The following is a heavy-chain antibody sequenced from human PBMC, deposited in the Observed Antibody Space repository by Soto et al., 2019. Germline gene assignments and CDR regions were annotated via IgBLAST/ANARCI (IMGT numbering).Heavy chain of an antibody. CDR1: RFTFGAYW. V-gene: IGHV3-7*03. J-gene: IGHJ4*02. Sequence: EGHLVESGGGLVQPGGSQRLSCAASRFTFGAYWLSWVRQAPGKGLEWVANIKEDGSEKYYVDRVKGRFTISRDNAKKSLELQMNSLRAEDTAVYYCVRYRQKYLGYSGYDWPLEDWGQGTLVIVSS. D-gene: IGHD5-12*01. CDR2: IKEDGSEK. CDR3: VRYRQKYLGYSGYDWPLED.